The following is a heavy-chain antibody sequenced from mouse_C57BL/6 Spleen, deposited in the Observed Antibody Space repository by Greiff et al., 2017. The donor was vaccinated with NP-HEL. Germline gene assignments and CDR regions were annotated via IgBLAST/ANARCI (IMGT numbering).Heavy chain of an antibody. Sequence: VQLKESGAELVRPGASVKLSCTASGFNIKDDYMHWVKQRPEQGLEWIGWIDPENGDTEYASKFQGKATITADTSSNTTYLQLSSLTSEDTAVYYCTHSDTPYFEVWGTGTTVTVSS. J-gene: IGHJ1*03. V-gene: IGHV14-4*01. CDR1: GFNIKDDY. CDR2: IDPENGDT. D-gene: IGHD6-1*01. CDR3: THSDTPYFEV.